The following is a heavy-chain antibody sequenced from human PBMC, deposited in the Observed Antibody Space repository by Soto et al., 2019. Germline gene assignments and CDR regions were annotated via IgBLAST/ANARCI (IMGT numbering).Heavy chain of an antibody. Sequence: ASVKVSCKASGYTFTSYAMNWVRQAPGQGLEWMGWINTNTGNPTYAQGFTGRFVFSLDTSVSTAYLQICSLKAEDTAVYYCAMGSSSGCPGCWGMDVWGQGTTVTV. D-gene: IGHD6-19*01. J-gene: IGHJ6*02. CDR3: AMGSSSGCPGCWGMDV. CDR1: GYTFTSYA. V-gene: IGHV7-4-1*01. CDR2: INTNTGNP.